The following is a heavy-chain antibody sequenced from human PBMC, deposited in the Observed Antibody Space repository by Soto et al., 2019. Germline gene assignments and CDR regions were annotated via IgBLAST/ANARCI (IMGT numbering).Heavy chain of an antibody. CDR1: GGSISSGNW. CDR3: ARVWTTVTNWFDP. CDR2: IYHSGST. Sequence: PSETLSLTCAVSGGSISSGNWWSWVRQPPGKGLEWIGEIYHSGSTNYNPSLKSRVTISVDKSKNQFSLKLSSVTAADTAVYYCARVWTTVTNWFDPWGQGTLVTVSS. V-gene: IGHV4-4*02. D-gene: IGHD4-17*01. J-gene: IGHJ5*02.